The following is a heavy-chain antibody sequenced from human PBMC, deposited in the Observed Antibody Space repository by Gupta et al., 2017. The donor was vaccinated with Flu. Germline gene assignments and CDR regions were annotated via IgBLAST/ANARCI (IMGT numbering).Heavy chain of an antibody. D-gene: IGHD3-10*01. Sequence: EVQLLESGGELVQPGGSLRLSCAASGFTFSSRAVSWVRQAPGKGLEWVSSLSGPGTSPYYVDSVKGRFIISRDNSENTLYLPMNSLRPEDTAVYFCERGPSDDAFDLWGQGTGGTVSS. CDR1: GFTFSSRA. J-gene: IGHJ3*01. CDR3: ERGPSDDAFDL. V-gene: IGHV3-23*01. CDR2: LSGPGTSP.